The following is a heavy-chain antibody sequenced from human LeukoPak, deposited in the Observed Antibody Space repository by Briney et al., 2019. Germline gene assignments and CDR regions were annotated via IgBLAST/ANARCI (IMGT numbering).Heavy chain of an antibody. V-gene: IGHV4-34*01. CDR2: INHSGST. CDR1: GGSFGGYY. CDR3: ARVPGPSFRQLGPYYYYYYMDV. D-gene: IGHD6-6*01. Sequence: PSETLSLTCAVYGGSFGGYYWSWIRQPPGKGLEWIGEINHSGSTNYNPSLKSRVTISVDTSKNQFSLKLSSVTAADTAVYYCARVPGPSFRQLGPYYYYYYMDVWGKGTTVTVSS. J-gene: IGHJ6*03.